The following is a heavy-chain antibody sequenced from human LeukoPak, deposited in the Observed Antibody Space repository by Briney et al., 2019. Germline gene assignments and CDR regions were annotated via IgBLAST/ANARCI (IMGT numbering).Heavy chain of an antibody. CDR1: GGSISSSSYY. J-gene: IGHJ4*02. D-gene: IGHD3-9*01. Sequence: SETLSLTCTVSGGSISSSSYYWGWIRQPPGKGLEWIGSIYYSGSTYYNPSLKSRVTISVDPSKNQFSLKLSSVTAADTAVYYCARQGYYDILTGYYILSFDYWGQGTLVTVSS. CDR3: ARQGYYDILTGYYILSFDY. V-gene: IGHV4-39*01. CDR2: IYYSGST.